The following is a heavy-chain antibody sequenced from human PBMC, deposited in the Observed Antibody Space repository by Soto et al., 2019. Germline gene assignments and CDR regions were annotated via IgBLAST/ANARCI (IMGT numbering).Heavy chain of an antibody. CDR1: GFKFRVYD. J-gene: IGHJ3*02. V-gene: IGHV3-13*04. Sequence: LILSCEASGFKFRVYDMHWVRQPARKALEGVSAIGTTGDTYYSGSVRGRFTISRHDAESSLYLRLNSLTVGDTAVYYCARGSRLGSGSLRPGPSDIFDIWGQGTTGTVSS. CDR2: IGTTGDT. D-gene: IGHD3-10*01. CDR3: ARGSRLGSGSLRPGPSDIFDI.